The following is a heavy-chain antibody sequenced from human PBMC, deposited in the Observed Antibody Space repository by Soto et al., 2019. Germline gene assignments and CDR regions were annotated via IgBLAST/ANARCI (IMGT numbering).Heavy chain of an antibody. V-gene: IGHV2-5*01. Sequence: GSGPTLVNPTQTLRLTCTFSGFSLSTSGVGVGWIRQPPGKALEWLALIYWNDDKRYSPSLKSRLTITKDTSKNQVVLTMTNMDPVDTATYYCAHGYYDFWSGCYFDYWGQGTLVTVSS. D-gene: IGHD3-3*01. CDR2: IYWNDDK. CDR3: AHGYYDFWSGCYFDY. CDR1: GFSLSTSGVG. J-gene: IGHJ4*02.